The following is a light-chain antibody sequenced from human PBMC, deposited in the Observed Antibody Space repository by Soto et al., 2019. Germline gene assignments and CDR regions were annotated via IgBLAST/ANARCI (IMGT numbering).Light chain of an antibody. J-gene: IGKJ5*01. CDR3: QQYGTSPRT. CDR2: DAS. Sequence: EIVLTQSPATLSLSPGERSTLSCRASQSVSGYLAWYQQKPGQAPRLLIYDASNRATGIPARFSGSGSGTDFTLTISRLEPEDFAVYICQQYGTSPRTFGQGTRLEIK. V-gene: IGKV3-11*01. CDR1: QSVSGY.